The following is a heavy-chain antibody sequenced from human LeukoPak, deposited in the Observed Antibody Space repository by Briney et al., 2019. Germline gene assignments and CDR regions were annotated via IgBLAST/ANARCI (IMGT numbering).Heavy chain of an antibody. CDR2: ISSSGSTI. CDR1: GFTFSTYK. D-gene: IGHD3-3*01. J-gene: IGHJ4*02. V-gene: IGHV3-48*04. CDR3: ARDSDYDFWSGYYTSALDY. Sequence: GGSLRLSCVASGFTFSTYKVTWVRQAPGKGLEWVSYISSSGSTIYYADSVKGRFTISRDNAKNSLYLQMNSLRAEDTAVYYCARDSDYDFWSGYYTSALDYWGQGTLVTVSS.